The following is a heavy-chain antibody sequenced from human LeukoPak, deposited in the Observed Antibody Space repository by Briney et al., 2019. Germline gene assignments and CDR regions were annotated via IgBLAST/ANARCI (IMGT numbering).Heavy chain of an antibody. V-gene: IGHV4-39*07. CDR1: GGSISSSSYY. Sequence: SETQSLTCTVSGGSISSSSYYWGWIRQPPGKGLEWIGSIYYSGSTYYNPSLKSRVTISVDTSKNQFSLKLSSVTAADTAVYYCARAQRSGWYDYFDYWGQGTLVTVSS. CDR2: IYYSGST. D-gene: IGHD6-19*01. CDR3: ARAQRSGWYDYFDY. J-gene: IGHJ4*02.